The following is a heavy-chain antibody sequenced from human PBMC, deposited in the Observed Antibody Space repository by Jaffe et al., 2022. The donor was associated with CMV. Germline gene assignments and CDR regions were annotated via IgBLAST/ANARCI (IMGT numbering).Heavy chain of an antibody. J-gene: IGHJ5*02. CDR2: IIPILGIA. CDR3: ARDRRTITMGGASWFDP. D-gene: IGHD3-3*01. V-gene: IGHV1-69*09. CDR1: GGTFSSYA. Sequence: QVQLVQSGAEVKKPGSSVKVSCKASGGTFSSYAISWVRQAPGQGLEWMGRIIPILGIANYAQKFQGRVTITADKSTSTAYMELSSLRSEDTAVYYCARDRRTITMGGASWFDPWGQGTLVTVSS.